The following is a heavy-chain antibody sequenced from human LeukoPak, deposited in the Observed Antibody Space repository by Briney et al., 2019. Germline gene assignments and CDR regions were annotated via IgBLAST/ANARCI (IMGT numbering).Heavy chain of an antibody. V-gene: IGHV3-23*01. J-gene: IGHJ2*01. CDR2: ISGSGGST. CDR3: AKMTTISDWYFDL. D-gene: IGHD5-24*01. Sequence: GPLRLSCAASGFTFSSYAMSWVRQAPGKGLEWVSVISGSGGSTLYADSVKGRFTISRDNSKNTLYLQMNSLRAEDTAVYYCAKMTTISDWYFDLWGRGTLVTVSS. CDR1: GFTFSSYA.